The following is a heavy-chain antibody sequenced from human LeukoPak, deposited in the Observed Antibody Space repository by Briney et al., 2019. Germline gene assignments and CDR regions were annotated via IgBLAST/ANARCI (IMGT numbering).Heavy chain of an antibody. CDR2: ISTSGSTI. CDR3: ARDDPYYYDSSGYCDY. CDR1: RFTFSSYG. J-gene: IGHJ4*02. V-gene: IGHV3-48*03. D-gene: IGHD3-22*01. Sequence: GGSLRLSCAASRFTFSSYGMSWVRQAPGKGLEWVSYISTSGSTIYYADSVKGRFTISRDNAKNSLYLQMNSLRAEDTAVYYCARDDPYYYDSSGYCDYWGQGTLVTVSS.